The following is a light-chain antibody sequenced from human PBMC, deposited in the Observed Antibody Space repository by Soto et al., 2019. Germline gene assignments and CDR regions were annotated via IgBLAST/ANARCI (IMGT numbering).Light chain of an antibody. J-gene: IGLJ3*02. Sequence: QSALTQPASVSGSPGQSITFSCTGTSSDVGTYNLVSWYQQRPGKAPKLMIFESTKRPSGVSNRFSGSKSGNTAYLTISGLQAEDEADYYCASYTSSSTWVFGGGTKLTVL. V-gene: IGLV2-14*02. CDR2: EST. CDR3: ASYTSSSTWV. CDR1: SSDVGTYNL.